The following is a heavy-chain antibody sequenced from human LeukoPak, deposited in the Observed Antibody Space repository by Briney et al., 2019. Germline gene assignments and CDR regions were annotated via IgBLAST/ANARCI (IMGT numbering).Heavy chain of an antibody. CDR2: INPSGGST. D-gene: IGHD2-15*01. CDR1: GYTFTSYY. CDR3: ARAPPYCSGGSCYSESMFDP. Sequence: ASVKVSCKASGYTFTSYYMHWGRQAPGQGLEWMGIINPSGGSTSYAQKFQGRVTMTRDMSTSTVYMELSSLRSEDTAVYYCARAPPYCSGGSCYSESMFDPWGQGTLVTVSS. V-gene: IGHV1-46*01. J-gene: IGHJ5*02.